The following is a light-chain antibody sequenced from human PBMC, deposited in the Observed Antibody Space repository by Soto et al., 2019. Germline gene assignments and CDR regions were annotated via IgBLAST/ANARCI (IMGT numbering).Light chain of an antibody. Sequence: EIVLTQSPGTLSLSPGERATLSCRASQSVSSSYLAWYQQKPGQAPRLLIYGASSRATGIPDRFSVSGSGTDFALTISRLEPEDFAVYYCQQYGNSPAFGGGTKVEIK. J-gene: IGKJ4*01. V-gene: IGKV3-20*01. CDR2: GAS. CDR3: QQYGNSPA. CDR1: QSVSSSY.